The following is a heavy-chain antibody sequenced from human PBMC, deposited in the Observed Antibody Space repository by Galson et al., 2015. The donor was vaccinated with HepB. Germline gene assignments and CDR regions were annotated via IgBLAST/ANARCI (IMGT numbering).Heavy chain of an antibody. CDR3: ARRLSSAKQFDS. Sequence: SLRLSCAASGFTFSSFTMIWVRQAPGKGLEWVSSISSTSTYLDYSDSLKGRFTVSRDNAKNSLYLQIISLRAEDTAVYYCARRLSSAKQFDSWGQGTLVTVSS. D-gene: IGHD5-18*01. V-gene: IGHV3-21*01. CDR1: GFTFSSFT. J-gene: IGHJ4*02. CDR2: ISSTSTYL.